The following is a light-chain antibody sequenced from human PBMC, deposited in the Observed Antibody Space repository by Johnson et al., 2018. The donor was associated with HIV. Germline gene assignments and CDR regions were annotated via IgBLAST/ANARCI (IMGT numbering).Light chain of an antibody. CDR2: ESD. CDR1: NSNIGNNY. Sequence: QSVLTQPPSVSAAPGQKVTISCSGSNSNIGNNYVSWYQQLPGTAPKLLIYESDQRPSGIPDRFSGSKSGTSATLDITGLQTGDEADYYCGTWDSGLSAGGVFGKGTKVTV. CDR3: GTWDSGLSAGGV. V-gene: IGLV1-51*02. J-gene: IGLJ1*01.